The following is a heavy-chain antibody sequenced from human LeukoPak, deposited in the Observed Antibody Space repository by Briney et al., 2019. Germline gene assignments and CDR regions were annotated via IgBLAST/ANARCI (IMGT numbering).Heavy chain of an antibody. Sequence: PGGSLRLSCAASGFTFSSYAMSWVRQAPGKGLEWVSAISGSGGSTYYADSVKGRFTISRDNSKNTLDLQMNSLRAEDPAVYCCAKGGITMIVVVIQYYFDYWGQGTLVTVSS. V-gene: IGHV3-23*01. J-gene: IGHJ4*02. CDR3: AKGGITMIVVVIQYYFDY. CDR1: GFTFSSYA. CDR2: ISGSGGST. D-gene: IGHD3-22*01.